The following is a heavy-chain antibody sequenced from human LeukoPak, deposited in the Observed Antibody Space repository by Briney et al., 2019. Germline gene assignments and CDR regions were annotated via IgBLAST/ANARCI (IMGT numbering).Heavy chain of an antibody. CDR3: ARESSIMTEPYFAY. Sequence: SETLSLTCSVSGGSISTGGYYWSWIRQHPGKGLEWIGYINYSGSTYYNPSLKSRITISVDTSKNQFSLRLSSVTAADTAVYFCARESSIMTEPYFAYWGQGTLVTVSS. J-gene: IGHJ4*02. CDR2: INYSGST. D-gene: IGHD3-16*01. V-gene: IGHV4-31*03. CDR1: GGSISTGGYY.